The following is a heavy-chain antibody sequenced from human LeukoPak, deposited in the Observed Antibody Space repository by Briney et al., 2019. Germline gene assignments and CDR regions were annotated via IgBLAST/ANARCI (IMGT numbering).Heavy chain of an antibody. V-gene: IGHV4-4*08. CDR1: GFTFDDYG. Sequence: PGGSLRLSCAASGFTFDDYGMSWVRQAPGKGLEWIGRIHTDGTINYSPSLRSRVTISLDTSKNQVSLKLTSVTAADTAVYYCAREAVVDFSPFDYWGQGTLVTVSS. CDR2: IHTDGTI. D-gene: IGHD3-9*01. CDR3: AREAVVDFSPFDY. J-gene: IGHJ4*02.